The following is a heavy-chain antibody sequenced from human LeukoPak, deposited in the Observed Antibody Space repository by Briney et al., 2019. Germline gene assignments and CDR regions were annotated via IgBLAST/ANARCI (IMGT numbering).Heavy chain of an antibody. CDR2: ISGDGDYI. J-gene: IGHJ4*02. Sequence: GGSLRLSCAASGITFRNYAINWVRQAPGKGLEYVSAISGDGDYIYYADSVEGRFTLSSDNSKNTLYMQMNGLRAEDTAVYYCAQVALAGGYYDFWGQGTLVTVS. CDR1: GITFRNYA. CDR3: AQVALAGGYYDF. D-gene: IGHD3-10*01. V-gene: IGHV3-23*01.